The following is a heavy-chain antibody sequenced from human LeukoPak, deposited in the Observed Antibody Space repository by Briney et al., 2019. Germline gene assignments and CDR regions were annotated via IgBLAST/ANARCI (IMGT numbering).Heavy chain of an antibody. V-gene: IGHV3-7*01. CDR2: IKPDGSEK. D-gene: IGHD1-26*01. CDR3: ARDTSTIVGPRFDY. CDR1: GFTFSSYW. J-gene: IGHJ4*02. Sequence: PGGSLRLSCAASGFTFSSYWMSWVRQAPGEGLEWVANIKPDGSEKYYVDSVKGRFTISRDNAKNSLYLEVNSLRAEDTAVYYCARDTSTIVGPRFDYWGQGTLVTVSS.